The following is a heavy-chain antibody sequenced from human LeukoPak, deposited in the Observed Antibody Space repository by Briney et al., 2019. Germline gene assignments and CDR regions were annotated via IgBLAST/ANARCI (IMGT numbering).Heavy chain of an antibody. V-gene: IGHV3-30*03. CDR1: GFTFSSYG. J-gene: IGHJ4*02. CDR3: ARVFHGDIDY. Sequence: GGSLRLSCAASGFTFSSYGMHWVRQAPGKGLEWVAVISYDGSNKYYADSVKGRFTISRDNAKNSLYLQMNSLRAEDTAVYYCARVFHGDIDYWGQGTLVTVSS. D-gene: IGHD4-17*01. CDR2: ISYDGSNK.